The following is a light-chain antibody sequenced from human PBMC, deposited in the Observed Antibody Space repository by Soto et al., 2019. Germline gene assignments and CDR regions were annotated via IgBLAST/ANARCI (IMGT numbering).Light chain of an antibody. J-gene: IGKJ1*01. CDR1: HSIDTW. V-gene: IGKV1-5*01. CDR2: DAS. CDR3: QQYNPYSPWT. Sequence: DIQMTQSPSTLSASVGDRVTITCRASHSIDTWLAWYQQKPKRVPKLLIYDASSLESGVPLRFRGSGSGTEFTLTISSLQPDDFASYYCQQYNPYSPWTFGQGTKVDI.